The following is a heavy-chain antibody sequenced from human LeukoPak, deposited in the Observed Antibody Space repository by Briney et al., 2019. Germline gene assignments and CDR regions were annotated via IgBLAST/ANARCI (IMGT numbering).Heavy chain of an antibody. CDR1: GGSISSSSYY. CDR3: ARAGYYYGSGSYYNRLDY. D-gene: IGHD3-10*01. J-gene: IGHJ4*02. Sequence: SETLSLTCTVSGGSISSSSYYWGWIRQPPGKGLEWIGSIYYSGSTYYNPSLKSRVTISVDTSKNQFSLKLSSVTAADTAVYYCARAGYYYGSGSYYNRLDYWGQGTLVTVSS. CDR2: IYYSGST. V-gene: IGHV4-39*07.